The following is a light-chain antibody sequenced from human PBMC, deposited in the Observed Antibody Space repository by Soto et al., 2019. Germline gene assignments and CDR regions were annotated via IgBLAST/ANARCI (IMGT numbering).Light chain of an antibody. CDR1: QGIGVT. J-gene: IGKJ4*01. CDR3: QRYNDWPLT. Sequence: EIGMTQSPATLSVSPGERATLSCRASQGIGVTLAWYQQKPGQTPRLLIYNAVTRATGVPARFSGSGSGTDFTLTINSLQSEDFAVYYCQRYNDWPLTFGGGTKVDIK. V-gene: IGKV3-15*01. CDR2: NAV.